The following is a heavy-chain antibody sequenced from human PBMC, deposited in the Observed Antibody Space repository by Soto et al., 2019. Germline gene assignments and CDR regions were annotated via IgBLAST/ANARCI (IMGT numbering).Heavy chain of an antibody. CDR2: INPESTTI. J-gene: IGHJ4*02. CDR1: GISLTRYW. V-gene: IGHV3-74*01. Sequence: GGSLRLSCTASGISLTRYWMHWVRQAPGKGLVWVSRINPESTTITYADSVKGRFTISRDNAQNTVYLQLSSLSAEDTGVYYCTKDTFGGSDSWGQGXLVTVYS. CDR3: TKDTFGGSDS. D-gene: IGHD2-15*01.